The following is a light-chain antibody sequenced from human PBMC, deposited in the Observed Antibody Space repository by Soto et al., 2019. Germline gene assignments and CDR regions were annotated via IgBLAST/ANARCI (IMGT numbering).Light chain of an antibody. J-gene: IGLJ1*01. Sequence: NFMLTQPHSVSESPGKTVTISCTRSSGSIASNYVQRYQQRPGSAPTTVIYEDNQRPSGVPDRFSGSIDSSSNSASLTISGLKTEDEADYYCQSYDSSNQVFGTGTKLTVL. CDR3: QSYDSSNQV. V-gene: IGLV6-57*04. CDR2: EDN. CDR1: SGSIASNY.